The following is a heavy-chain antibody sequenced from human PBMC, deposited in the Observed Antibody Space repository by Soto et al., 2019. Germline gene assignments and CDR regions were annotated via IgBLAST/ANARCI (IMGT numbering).Heavy chain of an antibody. Sequence: GGSLRLSCAASGFTFSSYEMNWVRQAPGKGLEWVSYISNSDNTIYYADSMKGRFTVSRDNAKNSLYLQMNSLRAEDTAVYYCAREDTAMEHYWGQGTLVTVSS. CDR2: ISNSDNTI. CDR1: GFTFSSYE. V-gene: IGHV3-48*03. D-gene: IGHD5-18*01. CDR3: AREDTAMEHY. J-gene: IGHJ4*02.